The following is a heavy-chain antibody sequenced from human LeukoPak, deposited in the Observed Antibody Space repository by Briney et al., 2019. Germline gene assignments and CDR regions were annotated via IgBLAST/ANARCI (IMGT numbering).Heavy chain of an antibody. D-gene: IGHD2-15*01. CDR3: ARHMYSVGSCYYFDY. CDR2: IYYSGST. V-gene: IGHV4-39*01. Sequence: TSETLSLTCTVSGGSISSSSYYWGWIRQPPGKGLEWIASIYYSGSTYYNPCLKSRVTISVDTSKNQFSLKLSSVTAADTAVYYCARHMYSVGSCYYFDYWGQGTLVTVSS. CDR1: GGSISSSSYY. J-gene: IGHJ4*02.